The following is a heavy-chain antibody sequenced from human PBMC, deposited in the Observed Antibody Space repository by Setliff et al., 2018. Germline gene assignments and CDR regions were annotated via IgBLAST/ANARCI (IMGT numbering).Heavy chain of an antibody. J-gene: IGHJ4*02. CDR2: ISPHNGNT. CDR3: SRLVRFCTRIVCQRLSGDDY. D-gene: IGHD3-10*01. CDR1: GYTFTDFG. Sequence: GASVKVSCKPSGYTFTDFGVSWVRQAPGQGLEWVGWISPHNGNTYYAPKFQGTVLMTADTSTTTAYLELRSLRSDDTAVYYCSRLVRFCTRIVCQRLSGDDYWGQGTLVTVSS. V-gene: IGHV1-18*01.